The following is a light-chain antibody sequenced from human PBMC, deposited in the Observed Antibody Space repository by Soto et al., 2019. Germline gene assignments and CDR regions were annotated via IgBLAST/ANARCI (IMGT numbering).Light chain of an antibody. CDR2: RNN. CDR3: AAWDDSLSGPEV. Sequence: QSVLTQPPSASGTPGQRVTISCSGSSSNIGSNYVYWYQQLPGTAPKLLIYRNNQRPSGVPDRFSGSKSGNSASLAISGLRFEDEADYYCAAWDDSLSGPEVFGTGTKVTVL. CDR1: SSNIGSNY. J-gene: IGLJ1*01. V-gene: IGLV1-47*01.